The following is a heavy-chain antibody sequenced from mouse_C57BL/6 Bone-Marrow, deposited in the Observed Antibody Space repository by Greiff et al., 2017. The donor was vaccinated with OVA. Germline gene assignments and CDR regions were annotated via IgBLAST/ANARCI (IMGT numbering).Heavy chain of an antibody. CDR1: GYTFTSYW. CDR2: INPSNGGT. V-gene: IGHV1-53*01. J-gene: IGHJ4*01. D-gene: IGHD3-2*02. CDR3: ARERQHRPLGYAMDY. Sequence: VQLQQPGTELVKPGASVKLSCKASGYTFTSYWMHWVKQRPGQGLEWIGNINPSNGGTNYNEKFKSKATLTVDKSSSTAYMQLSSLTSEDAAIYYCARERQHRPLGYAMDYWGQGTSVTVSS.